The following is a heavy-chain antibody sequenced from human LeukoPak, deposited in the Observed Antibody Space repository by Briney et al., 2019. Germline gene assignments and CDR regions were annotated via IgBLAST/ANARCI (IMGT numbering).Heavy chain of an antibody. D-gene: IGHD3-22*01. J-gene: IGHJ3*02. V-gene: IGHV3-33*01. CDR1: GFTFSSYG. CDR3: ARAEGYYDSSGNDAFDI. CDR2: IWYDGSNK. Sequence: GRSLRLSCAASGFTFSSYGMHWVRQAPGKGLEWVAVIWYDGSNKYCADSVKGRFTISRDNSKNTLYLQMNSLRAEDTAVYYCARAEGYYDSSGNDAFDIWGQGTMVTVSS.